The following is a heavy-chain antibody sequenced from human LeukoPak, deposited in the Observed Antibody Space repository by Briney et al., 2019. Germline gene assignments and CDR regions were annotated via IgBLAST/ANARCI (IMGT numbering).Heavy chain of an antibody. CDR2: ISSSSGAI. Sequence: GGSLRLSCAASGFTFSTYSMNWVRQAPGQGLEWVSYISSSSGAIYYADSVKGRFTISRDNAKNSLYLQMNSLRAEDTAVYYCARGRPTHFDYWGQGTLVTVSS. D-gene: IGHD4-11*01. J-gene: IGHJ4*02. CDR1: GFTFSTYS. V-gene: IGHV3-48*01. CDR3: ARGRPTHFDY.